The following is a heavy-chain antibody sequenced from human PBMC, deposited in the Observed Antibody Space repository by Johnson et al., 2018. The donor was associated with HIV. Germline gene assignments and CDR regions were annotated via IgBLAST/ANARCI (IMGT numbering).Heavy chain of an antibody. CDR1: GFTFSTYA. Sequence: VQLVESGGGLVQPGGSLRLSCAASGFTFSTYAMSWVRQAPGKGPEWVSALTPSGGGTYYADSVKGRFTISRDNSKNTLYLQLTSLRAEDTAVFYCAKHLSTLVDAFDIWGQGTMVTVSS. V-gene: IGHV3-23*04. CDR3: AKHLSTLVDAFDI. J-gene: IGHJ3*02. CDR2: LTPSGGGT. D-gene: IGHD3-16*01.